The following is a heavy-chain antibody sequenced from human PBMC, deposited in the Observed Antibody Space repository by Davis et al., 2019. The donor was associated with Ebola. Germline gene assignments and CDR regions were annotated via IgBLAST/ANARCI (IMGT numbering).Heavy chain of an antibody. D-gene: IGHD3-10*01. CDR2: INNDGSDT. J-gene: IGHJ4*02. CDR3: AVSYASAIPWKGYFDD. V-gene: IGHV3-74*03. Sequence: GESLKISCAASGFTFSSYWMHWVRQPPGKGLVWVSRINNDGSDTKCADSVKGRFNISRDNAKNTLYLQMNSLRPEDTAVYYCAVSYASAIPWKGYFDDWGQGTLVTVSS. CDR1: GFTFSSYW.